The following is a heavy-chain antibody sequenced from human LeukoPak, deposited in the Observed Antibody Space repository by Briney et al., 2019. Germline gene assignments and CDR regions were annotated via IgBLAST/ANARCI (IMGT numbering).Heavy chain of an antibody. D-gene: IGHD6-13*01. CDR1: GYTFTGYY. J-gene: IGHJ5*02. V-gene: IGHV1-2*02. CDR2: INPNSGGT. Sequence: ASVKVSCKASGYTFTGYYMHWVRQAPGQGLEWMGWINPNSGGTNYAQKFQGRVTMTRDTSISTAYMELSRLRSDDTAVYYCAREIAAAGVYDPWGQGTLVTVSS. CDR3: AREIAAAGVYDP.